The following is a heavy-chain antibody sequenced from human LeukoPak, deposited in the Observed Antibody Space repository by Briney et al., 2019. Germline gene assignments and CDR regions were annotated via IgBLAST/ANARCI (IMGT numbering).Heavy chain of an antibody. CDR1: GFTFNNCA. J-gene: IGHJ4*02. D-gene: IGHD5-12*01. CDR3: AKTPQGYSAYYDY. CDR2: ISGGGDST. Sequence: GGSLRLSCAASGFTFNNCAVSWVRQAPGKGLEWVSAISGGGDSTFYADSVKGRFSISRDNSGNTLSLQMNSLGAEDTAVYFCAKTPQGYSAYYDYWGQGALVTVSS. V-gene: IGHV3-23*01.